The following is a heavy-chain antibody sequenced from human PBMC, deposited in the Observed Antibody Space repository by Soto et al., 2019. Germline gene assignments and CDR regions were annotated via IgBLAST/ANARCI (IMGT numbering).Heavy chain of an antibody. CDR2: IYYSGST. CDR3: AASCVGCGAFNYSGMDV. D-gene: IGHD3-3*02. V-gene: IGHV4-31*03. CDR1: GGSISSGGYY. Sequence: QVQLQESGPGLVKPSQTLSLTCTVSGGSISSGGYYWSWIRQHPGKGLEWIGYIYYSGSTYYNPSLKSRVSVSVDTSKNQFSLKLRSVTAADTAVYYCAASCVGCGAFNYSGMDVWGQGTTVTVSS. J-gene: IGHJ6*02.